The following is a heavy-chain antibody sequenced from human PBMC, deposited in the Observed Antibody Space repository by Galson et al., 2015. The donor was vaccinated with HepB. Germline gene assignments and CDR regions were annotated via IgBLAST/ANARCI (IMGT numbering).Heavy chain of an antibody. D-gene: IGHD2-15*01. CDR2: ISSSSSII. V-gene: IGHV3-48*01. CDR1: GFTFSSYS. Sequence: SLRLSCAATGFTFSSYSMDWVRQAPGKGLEWVSYISSSSSIIYYADSVRGRFTISRDNAKNSLYLQMNSLRAEDSSVYYCARGEGYCSGGSCYYDYWGQGTPVTASS. CDR3: ARGEGYCSGGSCYYDY. J-gene: IGHJ4*02.